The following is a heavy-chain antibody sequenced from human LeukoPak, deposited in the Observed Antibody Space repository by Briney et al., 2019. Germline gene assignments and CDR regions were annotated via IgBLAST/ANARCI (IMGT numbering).Heavy chain of an antibody. V-gene: IGHV4-34*01. CDR1: GGSISSYY. J-gene: IGHJ3*02. CDR3: ARLERLTAMLYEDDAFDI. Sequence: SETLSLTCTVSGGSISSYYWSWIRQPPGKGLEWIGEINHSGSTNYNPSLKSRVTISVDTSKNQFSLKLSSVTAADTAVYYCARLERLTAMLYEDDAFDIWGQGTMVTVSS. CDR2: INHSGST. D-gene: IGHD5-18*01.